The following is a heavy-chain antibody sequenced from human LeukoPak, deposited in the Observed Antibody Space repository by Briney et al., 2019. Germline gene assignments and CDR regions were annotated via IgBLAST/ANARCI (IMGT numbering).Heavy chain of an antibody. J-gene: IGHJ4*02. D-gene: IGHD6-13*01. CDR1: GGSISSSSYY. Sequence: SETLSLTCTVSGGSISSSSYYWGWIRQPPGKGLEWIGYIYDSGSTNYNPSLKSRVTISVDTSNNQFSLKLSSVTAADTAVYYCASSSSWYRSSDRYFDSWGQGTLVTVSS. CDR3: ASSSSWYRSSDRYFDS. V-gene: IGHV4-61*05. CDR2: IYDSGST.